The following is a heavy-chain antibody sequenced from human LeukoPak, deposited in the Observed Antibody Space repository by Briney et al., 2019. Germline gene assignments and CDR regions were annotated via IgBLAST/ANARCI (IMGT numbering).Heavy chain of an antibody. J-gene: IGHJ4*02. D-gene: IGHD5-12*01. CDR2: INPNSGGT. Sequence: ASVKVSCKASEYTFTGYYMHWVRQAPGQGLEWLGWINPNSGGTNYAQKFQGRVTMSRDTSINTAYLELSRLTSDDTALYYCARAYSGFESFGYWGQGTLVTVSS. CDR3: ARAYSGFESFGY. V-gene: IGHV1-2*02. CDR1: EYTFTGYY.